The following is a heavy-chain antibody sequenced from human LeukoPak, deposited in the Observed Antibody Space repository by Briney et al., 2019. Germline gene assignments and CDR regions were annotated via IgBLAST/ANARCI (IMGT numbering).Heavy chain of an antibody. J-gene: IGHJ6*03. CDR1: GFSFSTYS. CDR3: ASSHYYYYMDV. Sequence: GGSLRLSCVASGFSFSTYSMNWVRQAPGKGLEWVSSIGSSSSYIYYADSVKGRFTISRDNAQNSLYLQMISLGAEDTAVYYCASSHYYYYMDVWGKGTTVTVSS. V-gene: IGHV3-21*01. CDR2: IGSSSSYI.